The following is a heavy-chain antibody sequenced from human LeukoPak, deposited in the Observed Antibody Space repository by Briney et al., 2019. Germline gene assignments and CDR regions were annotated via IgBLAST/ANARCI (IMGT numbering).Heavy chain of an antibody. D-gene: IGHD2-21*02. CDR2: TYPGDFDT. CDR1: GYSFTRYW. CDR3: ASGGDLDPDAFDI. V-gene: IGHV5-51*01. J-gene: IGHJ3*02. Sequence: GESLKISCKGSGYSFTRYWIGWVRQMPGKGLEWMGITYPGDFDTRYSPFFQGQVTISADKSISTAYLQWSSLKASDTAMYYCASGGDLDPDAFDIWGQGTMVTVSS.